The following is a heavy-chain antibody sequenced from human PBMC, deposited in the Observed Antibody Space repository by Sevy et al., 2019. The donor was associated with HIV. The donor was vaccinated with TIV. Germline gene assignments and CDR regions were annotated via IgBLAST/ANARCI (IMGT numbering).Heavy chain of an antibody. CDR1: GYTFTSYD. CDR2: MNPNSGNT. J-gene: IGHJ3*02. V-gene: IGHV1-8*01. D-gene: IGHD2-2*01. CDR3: ASAGSSDEAFDI. Sequence: ASVKVSCKASGYTFTSYDINWVRQATGQGLEWMGWMNPNSGNTGYSQKFQGRVTMTRNTSISTAYMELSSLRSEDTAVYYCASAGSSDEAFDIWGQGTMVTVSS.